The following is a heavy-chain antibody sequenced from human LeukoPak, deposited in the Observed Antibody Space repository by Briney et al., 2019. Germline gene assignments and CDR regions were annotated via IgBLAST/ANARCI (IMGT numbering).Heavy chain of an antibody. J-gene: IGHJ5*02. CDR1: GESFSGDY. CDR3: ARKPRGWFDP. Sequence: SETLSLTCAVYGESFSGDYWSWIRQPPGKGLEWIGEINHSGSTNGNPSLKSRVTISVDTSKNQFSLKLSSVTAADTAVYYCARKPRGWFDPWGQGTLVTVSS. V-gene: IGHV4-34*01. CDR2: INHSGST.